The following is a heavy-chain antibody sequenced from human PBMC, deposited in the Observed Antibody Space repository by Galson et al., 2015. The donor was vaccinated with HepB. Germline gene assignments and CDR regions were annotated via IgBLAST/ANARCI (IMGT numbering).Heavy chain of an antibody. CDR3: ARDAGGFGECWFDP. Sequence: SLRLSCAASGFTFSTYYMIWVRQAPGKGLEWVSSISPTSNFIYYADSVKGRFTISRDNAKNSLSLQMNSLRGEDTAVYFCARDAGGFGECWFDPWGQGALVTVSS. CDR2: ISPTSNFI. D-gene: IGHD3-10*01. J-gene: IGHJ5*02. V-gene: IGHV3-21*01. CDR1: GFTFSTYY.